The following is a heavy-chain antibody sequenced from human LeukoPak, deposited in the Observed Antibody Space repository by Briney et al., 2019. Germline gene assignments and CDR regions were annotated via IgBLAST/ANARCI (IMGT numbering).Heavy chain of an antibody. Sequence: SETLSLTCTVSGVSITSGSYYWGWIRQPPGKGLEWIGSIYYSGSTYYNPSLKSRVTISVDTSKNQFSLKLDSVTAADTAVYYCAREREYYFDCWGQGALVTVSS. V-gene: IGHV4-39*02. CDR2: IYYSGST. J-gene: IGHJ4*02. CDR1: GVSITSGSYY. CDR3: AREREYYFDC.